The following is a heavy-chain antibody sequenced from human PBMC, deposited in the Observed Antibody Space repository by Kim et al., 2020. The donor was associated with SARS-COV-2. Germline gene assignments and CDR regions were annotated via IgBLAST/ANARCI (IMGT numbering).Heavy chain of an antibody. D-gene: IGHD3-10*01. CDR1: GFTFSDYY. CDR3: ASIYYGSGSAFDL. Sequence: GGSLRLSCAASGFTFSDYYMSWIRQAPGKGLEWVSYISSSSSYTNYADSVKGRFTISRDNAKNSLYLQMNSLRAEDTAVYYCASIYYGSGSAFDLWGRGTLVTVSS. V-gene: IGHV3-11*06. CDR2: ISSSSSYT. J-gene: IGHJ2*01.